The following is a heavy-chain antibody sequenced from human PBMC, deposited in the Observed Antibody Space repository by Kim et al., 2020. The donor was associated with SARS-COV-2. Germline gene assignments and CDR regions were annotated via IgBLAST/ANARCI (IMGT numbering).Heavy chain of an antibody. CDR3: ATAATVDTAMVPYYFDY. V-gene: IGHV1-3*01. J-gene: IGHJ4*02. Sequence: FQGRVTITRDTSASTAYMELSSLISEDTAVYYCATAATVDTAMVPYYFDYWGQGTLVTVSS. D-gene: IGHD5-18*01.